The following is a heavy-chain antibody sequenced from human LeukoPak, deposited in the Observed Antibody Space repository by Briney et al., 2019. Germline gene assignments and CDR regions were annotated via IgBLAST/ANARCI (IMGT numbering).Heavy chain of an antibody. V-gene: IGHV3-30*18. CDR1: GFTFSSYG. D-gene: IGHD3-3*01. Sequence: GRSLRLSCAVYGFTFSSYGMHWVRQAPGKGLEWMAVISYDGTNKYYADSVKGRFTISRDNSKNTLYLQMNSLRAEDTAVYYCAKDLNYDLWSGLGNWGQGTLVTVSS. J-gene: IGHJ4*02. CDR2: ISYDGTNK. CDR3: AKDLNYDLWSGLGN.